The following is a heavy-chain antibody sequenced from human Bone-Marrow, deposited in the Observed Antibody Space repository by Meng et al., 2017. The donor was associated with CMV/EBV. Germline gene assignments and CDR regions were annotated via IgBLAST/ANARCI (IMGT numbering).Heavy chain of an antibody. CDR1: GYSISSGYY. Sequence: GSLRLSCTVSGYSISSGYYWGWIRQPPGKGLEWIGYIYYSGSTNYNPSLKSRVTISVDTSKNQFSLKLSSVTAADTAVYYCARVEFLGRSTQKSRPTSLDVWGQGTTVTVSS. V-gene: IGHV4-61*01. J-gene: IGHJ6*02. D-gene: IGHD3-10*01. CDR3: ARVEFLGRSTQKSRPTSLDV. CDR2: IYYSGST.